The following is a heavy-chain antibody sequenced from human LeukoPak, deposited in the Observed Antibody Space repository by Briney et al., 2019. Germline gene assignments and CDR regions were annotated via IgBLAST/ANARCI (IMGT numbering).Heavy chain of an antibody. CDR1: GGSVSSGSYY. Sequence: SETLSLTCTVSGGSVSSGSYYWSWIRQPPGKGLEWIGYTYYSGSTNYNPSLKSRVIISVDTSKNQFSLKLSSVTAADTAVYYCARHYSSGFDYWGQGTLVTVSS. D-gene: IGHD6-19*01. J-gene: IGHJ4*02. V-gene: IGHV4-61*01. CDR2: TYYSGST. CDR3: ARHYSSGFDY.